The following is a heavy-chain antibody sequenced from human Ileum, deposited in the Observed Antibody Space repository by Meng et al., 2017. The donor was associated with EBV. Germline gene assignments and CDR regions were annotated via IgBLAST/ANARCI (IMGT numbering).Heavy chain of an antibody. CDR1: GCSRSRSTW. D-gene: IGHD6-19*01. CDR2: IYHSGST. Sequence: QGEVQAPGPGLVKPSGPLPSTCVFSGCSRSRSTWWRWVPQAPGRGLEWIGEIYHSGSTNYHTSPKSRVTISVDKSKNQFSLNLSYVTAADSAVYYCARVGQWLSIDYWGQGTLVTVSS. V-gene: IGHV4-4*02. CDR3: ARVGQWLSIDY. J-gene: IGHJ4*02.